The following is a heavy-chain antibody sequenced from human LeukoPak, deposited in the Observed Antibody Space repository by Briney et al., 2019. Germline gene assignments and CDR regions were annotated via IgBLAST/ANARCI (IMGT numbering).Heavy chain of an antibody. CDR2: IIPIFGTA. V-gene: IGHV1-69*13. CDR3: ARASLDPENWFDP. Sequence: SVKVSCKASGGTFSSYAISWVRQAPGQGLEWMGGIIPIFGTANYAQKFQGRVTITADESTSTAYMELSGLRSEDTAVYYCARASLDPENWFDPWGQGTLVTVSS. CDR1: GGTFSSYA. J-gene: IGHJ5*02. D-gene: IGHD6-6*01.